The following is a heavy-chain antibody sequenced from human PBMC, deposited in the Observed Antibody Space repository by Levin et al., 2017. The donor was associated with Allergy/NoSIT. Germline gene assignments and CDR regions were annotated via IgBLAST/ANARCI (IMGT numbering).Heavy chain of an antibody. V-gene: IGHV3-11*01. CDR1: GFTFRDYY. Sequence: GESLKISCAASGFTFRDYYMNWIRQAPGKGLEWVSYISARAHTIHYAASVKGRFTISRDDAEHSLYLQMNSLRAEDTAVYYCAAETIGHYALDYWGQGTLVTVSS. CDR2: ISARAHTI. D-gene: IGHD3-22*01. CDR3: AAETIGHYALDY. J-gene: IGHJ4*02.